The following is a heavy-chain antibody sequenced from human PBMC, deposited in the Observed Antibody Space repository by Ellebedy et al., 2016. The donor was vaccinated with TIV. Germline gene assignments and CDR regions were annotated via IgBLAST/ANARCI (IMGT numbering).Heavy chain of an antibody. V-gene: IGHV3-23*01. D-gene: IGHD3/OR15-3a*01. CDR3: AKDIWRWTFDS. Sequence: PGGPLRLSCVGSGSTLRRNAMAWVPQAPGKGMEWFPSLGGDGKTYYADFVRGRFTISRDSSKNTLYLQMNSRRTEDTATYFCAKDIWRWTFDSWGQGALVTVSS. CDR2: LGGDGKT. CDR1: GSTLRRNA. J-gene: IGHJ5*01.